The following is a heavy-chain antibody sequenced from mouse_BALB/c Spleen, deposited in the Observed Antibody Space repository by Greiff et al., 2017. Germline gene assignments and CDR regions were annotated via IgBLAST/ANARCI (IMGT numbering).Heavy chain of an antibody. D-gene: IGHD1-1*01. Sequence: VHVKQSGPELVKPGASVKMSCKASGYTFTSYVMHWVKQKPGQGLEWIGYINPYNDGTKYNEKFKGKATLTSDKSSSTAYMELSSLTSEDSAVYYCARSRTTVVAPHFDYWGQGTTLTVSS. J-gene: IGHJ2*01. V-gene: IGHV1-14*01. CDR3: ARSRTTVVAPHFDY. CDR2: INPYNDGT. CDR1: GYTFTSYV.